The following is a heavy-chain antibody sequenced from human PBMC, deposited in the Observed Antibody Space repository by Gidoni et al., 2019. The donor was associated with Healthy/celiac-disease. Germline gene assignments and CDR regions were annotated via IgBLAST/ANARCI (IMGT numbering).Heavy chain of an antibody. CDR3: ASAMRGGYSYGLDY. CDR2: IYYSGST. Sequence: QVQLQESGPGLVKPSETLSLTCTVSGGSISSYYWSWIRQPPEKGLEWIGYIYYSGSTNYNPSLKSRVTISVDTAKNQFSLKLSSVTAADTAVYYCASAMRGGYSYGLDYWGQGTLVTVSS. CDR1: GGSISSYY. D-gene: IGHD5-18*01. V-gene: IGHV4-59*01. J-gene: IGHJ4*02.